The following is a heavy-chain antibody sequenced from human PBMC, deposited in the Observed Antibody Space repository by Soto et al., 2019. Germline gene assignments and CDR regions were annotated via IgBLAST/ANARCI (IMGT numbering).Heavy chain of an antibody. V-gene: IGHV1-46*03. CDR2: INPSGGST. CDR1: GYTFTSYY. J-gene: IGHJ3*02. CDR3: ARELPSYYYDSSGYYYGGAFDI. Sequence: QVQLVQSGAEVKKPGASVKFSCKASGYTFTSYYMHWVRQAPGQGLEWMGIINPSGGSTSYAQKFQGRVNMTRDTSTSTVYMELSSLRSEDTAVYYCARELPSYYYDSSGYYYGGAFDIWGQGTMVTVSS. D-gene: IGHD3-22*01.